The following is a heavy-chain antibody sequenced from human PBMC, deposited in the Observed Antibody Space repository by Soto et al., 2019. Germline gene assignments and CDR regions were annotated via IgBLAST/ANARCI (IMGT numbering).Heavy chain of an antibody. CDR1: GFTFSNYA. D-gene: IGHD5-18*01. J-gene: IGHJ4*02. V-gene: IGHV3-23*01. CDR3: ARDQGYSHY. Sequence: PGGSLRLSCAASGFTFSNYAMSWVRQAPGKGLEWVSSISGTGSTTYYADSVKGRFTISRDNSKNTLYLQMNSLRAEDTAVYYCARDQGYSHYWGQGTLVTVSS. CDR2: ISGTGSTT.